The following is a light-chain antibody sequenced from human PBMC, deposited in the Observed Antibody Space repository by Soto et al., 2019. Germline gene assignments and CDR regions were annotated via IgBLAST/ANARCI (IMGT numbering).Light chain of an antibody. CDR3: QQSSRSPVT. Sequence: EVVLTQSPGTLSLSPGERATLSCRASQSVSSNYLAWYQQKPGQAPRLLIYGASSRATGIPDRFSGSGSGTDFTLTISRLEPEDFAVYYCQQSSRSPVTFGQGTRLEIK. CDR1: QSVSSNY. V-gene: IGKV3-20*01. CDR2: GAS. J-gene: IGKJ5*01.